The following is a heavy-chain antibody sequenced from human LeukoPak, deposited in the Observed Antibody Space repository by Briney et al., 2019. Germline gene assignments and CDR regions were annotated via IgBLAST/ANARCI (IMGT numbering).Heavy chain of an antibody. J-gene: IGHJ4*02. CDR3: AKRISGAYYSLLDF. D-gene: IGHD1-26*01. Sequence: GSLRLSCAASGFTFSTYGMHWVRQAPGKGLEWVAFIRNDGTSKYYADSAKGRFTVSRDNSKNTVYLQMNSLRPDDTAVYYCAKRISGAYYSLLDFWGQGTLVTVSS. CDR1: GFTFSTYG. CDR2: IRNDGTSK. V-gene: IGHV3-30*02.